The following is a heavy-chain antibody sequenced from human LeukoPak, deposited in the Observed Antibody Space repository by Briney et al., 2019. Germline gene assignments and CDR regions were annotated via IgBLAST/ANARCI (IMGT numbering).Heavy chain of an antibody. CDR1: GGSISSYY. CDR2: IYYSGST. D-gene: IGHD3-3*01. V-gene: IGHV4-59*12. CDR3: ARVSEWIWFDP. Sequence: PSETLSLTCTVSGGSISSYYWSWIRQPPGKGLEWIGYIYYSGSTNYNPSLKSRVTISVDTSKNQFSLKLSSVTAADTAVYYCARVSEWIWFDPWGQGTLVTVSS. J-gene: IGHJ5*02.